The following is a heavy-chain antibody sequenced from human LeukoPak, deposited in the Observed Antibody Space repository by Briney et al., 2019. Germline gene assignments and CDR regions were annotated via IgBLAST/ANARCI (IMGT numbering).Heavy chain of an antibody. V-gene: IGHV4-39*07. CDR1: GGSISSSTYY. CDR2: IYYSGGT. Sequence: SETLSPTCTVSGGSISSSTYYWGWIRQPPGKGLEWVGSIYYSGGTYYNPSLKSRVTISVDTSENQFSLKLSSVTATDTAVYYCARGPRWLQDYFNYWGQGTLVTVSS. D-gene: IGHD5-24*01. CDR3: ARGPRWLQDYFNY. J-gene: IGHJ4*02.